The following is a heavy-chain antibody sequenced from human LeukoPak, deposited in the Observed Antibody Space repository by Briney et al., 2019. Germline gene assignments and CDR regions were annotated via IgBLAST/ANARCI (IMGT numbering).Heavy chain of an antibody. CDR2: IFHSGST. CDR3: ARSYDSSGYYIFDL. Sequence: SGTLSLTCTVSGYSISSGYYWVWFRQPPGTGLEWIGSIFHSGSTYYTPSLKSRVTISIDTSKNQFSLRLSPVTAADTAVYYCARSYDSSGYYIFDLWGRGTLVTVSS. CDR1: GYSISSGYY. D-gene: IGHD3-22*01. J-gene: IGHJ2*01. V-gene: IGHV4-38-2*02.